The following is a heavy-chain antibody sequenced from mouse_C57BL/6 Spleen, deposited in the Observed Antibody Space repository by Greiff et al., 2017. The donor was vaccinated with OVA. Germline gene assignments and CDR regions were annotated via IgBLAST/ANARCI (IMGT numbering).Heavy chain of an antibody. V-gene: IGHV5-17*01. CDR2: ISSGSSTI. J-gene: IGHJ4*01. CDR3: ARRRGAYAMDY. D-gene: IGHD3-3*01. Sequence: EVQLVESGGGLVKPGGSLKLSCAASGFTFSDYGMHWVRQAPEKGLEWVAYISSGSSTIYYADTVKGRFTISRDNAKNTLFLQMTSLRSEDTAMYYCARRRGAYAMDYWGQGTSVTVSS. CDR1: GFTFSDYG.